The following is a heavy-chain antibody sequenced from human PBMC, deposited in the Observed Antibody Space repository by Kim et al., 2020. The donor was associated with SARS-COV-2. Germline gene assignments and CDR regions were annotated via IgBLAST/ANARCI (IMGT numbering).Heavy chain of an antibody. V-gene: IGHV4-59*08. CDR3: ARHYVADDPYNSGWYGLDY. D-gene: IGHD6-19*01. CDR2: VYSTGTT. Sequence: ETLSLTCSVSGVSMNNQYWTWIRQPPGKGLEWVGYVYSTGTTNQNPSLKSRVTMSVDTSTNQFSLKLYSVTAEDTAVYYCARHYVADDPYNSGWYGLDYWGQGILVTVSS. J-gene: IGHJ4*02. CDR1: GVSMNNQY.